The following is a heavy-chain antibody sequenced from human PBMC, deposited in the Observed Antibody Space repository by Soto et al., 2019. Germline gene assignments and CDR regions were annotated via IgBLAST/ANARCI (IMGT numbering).Heavy chain of an antibody. J-gene: IGHJ6*02. Sequence: ASVKVSCKASGYTFTSYGISWVRQAPGQGLEWMGWISAYNGNTNYAQKLQGRATMTTDTSTSTAYMELRSLRSDDTAVYYCARESRRYYDSSGYYPGNYGMDVWGQGTTVTVSS. CDR2: ISAYNGNT. CDR3: ARESRRYYDSSGYYPGNYGMDV. CDR1: GYTFTSYG. V-gene: IGHV1-18*01. D-gene: IGHD3-22*01.